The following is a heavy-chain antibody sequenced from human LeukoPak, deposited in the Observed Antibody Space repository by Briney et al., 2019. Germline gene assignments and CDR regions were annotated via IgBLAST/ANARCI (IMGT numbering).Heavy chain of an antibody. Sequence: SETLSLTCTVSGGSISSSSYHWGWLRQPPGKGLEWIGSIYYSGSTLYNPSLKRRVTISVDTSKNQFSLKLSSVTAADTTVYFCARHVLLGNYPDYFDSWGQGTLVTVSS. J-gene: IGHJ4*02. CDR3: ARHVLLGNYPDYFDS. CDR1: GGSISSSSYH. D-gene: IGHD1-7*01. CDR2: IYYSGST. V-gene: IGHV4-39*01.